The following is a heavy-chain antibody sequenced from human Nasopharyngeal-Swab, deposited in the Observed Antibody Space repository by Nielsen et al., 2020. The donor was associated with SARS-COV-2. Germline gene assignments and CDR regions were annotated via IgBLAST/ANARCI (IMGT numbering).Heavy chain of an antibody. CDR3: SDSKKNDDESQMHYFDY. CDR2: IYWNDDK. CDR1: GFSLSTRGVG. D-gene: IGHD1-1*01. V-gene: IGHV2-5*01. Sequence: SCPTLVKPTQTLTLTCTFSGFSLSTRGVGVGWIRQPPGKALEWLPLIYWNDDKRYSPSLKTRLTINKDTSKNQVVLTMTNMDPVDTTTYYCSDSKKNDDESQMHYFDYWGQGTLVTVSS. J-gene: IGHJ4*02.